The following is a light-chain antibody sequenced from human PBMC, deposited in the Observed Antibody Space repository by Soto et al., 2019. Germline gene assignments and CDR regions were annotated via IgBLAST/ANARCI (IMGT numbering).Light chain of an antibody. CDR3: QKYNTAPLT. CDR1: QGISNY. V-gene: IGKV1-27*01. Sequence: DVQMTQSPSSLSASVGDRVTITCRASQGISNYLAWYQQRPGKVPELLIYSASTLHSGVPSRFSGSGSGTDFTLTISSLQREDVATYYCQKYNTAPLTFAGGTKVEIK. CDR2: SAS. J-gene: IGKJ4*01.